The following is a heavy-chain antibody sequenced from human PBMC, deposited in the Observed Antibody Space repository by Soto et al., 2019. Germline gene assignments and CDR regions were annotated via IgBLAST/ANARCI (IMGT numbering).Heavy chain of an antibody. J-gene: IGHJ4*02. CDR2: ISPYNGNT. V-gene: IGHV1-18*01. CDR1: GYTFSNFG. D-gene: IGHD1-1*01. CDR3: ARDRLSVSVTGGGFDS. Sequence: QVPLVQSGGEVKKPGASVKVSCKASGYTFSNFGLSWVRQAPGQGLELMGWISPYNGNTNYAQKLQGRLTMTTDTSTRTAYLELRSLRSDDAAVYYWARDRLSVSVTGGGFDSWGQGTRVTVSS.